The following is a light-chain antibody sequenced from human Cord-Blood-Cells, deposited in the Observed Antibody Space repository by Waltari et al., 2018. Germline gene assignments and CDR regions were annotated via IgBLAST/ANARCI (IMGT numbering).Light chain of an antibody. CDR2: DAA. V-gene: IGKV1-13*02. Sequence: AIQLTQSPSSLSASVGDRVTITCRASQGIISALAWYQQKPGKAPKLLIYDAASLESGVPSRCSGSGSGTYFTLTISSLQPEDFATYYCQQVNSYPRTFGQGTKVEIK. CDR1: QGIISA. CDR3: QQVNSYPRT. J-gene: IGKJ1*01.